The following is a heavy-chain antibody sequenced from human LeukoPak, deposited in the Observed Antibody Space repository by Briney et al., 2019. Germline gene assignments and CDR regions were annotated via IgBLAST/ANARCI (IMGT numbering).Heavy chain of an antibody. D-gene: IGHD1-26*01. Sequence: GGSLRLSCAASGFTFDDYAMHWVRHAPGKGLEWVSGITWNSGRIGYADSVKGQFTISRDNSKNTLYLQMNSLRAEDTGVYYCAKDRGSYYRSGYFDYWGQGTLVTVSS. CDR3: AKDRGSYYRSGYFDY. J-gene: IGHJ4*02. V-gene: IGHV3-9*01. CDR2: ITWNSGRI. CDR1: GFTFDDYA.